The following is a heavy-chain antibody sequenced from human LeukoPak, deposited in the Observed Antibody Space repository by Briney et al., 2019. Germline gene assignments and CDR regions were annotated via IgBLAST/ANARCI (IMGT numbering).Heavy chain of an antibody. CDR2: IIYSGGAT. CDR3: AKDGLYYDGSEHVYYFDS. J-gene: IGHJ4*02. D-gene: IGHD3-22*01. Sequence: GGSLRLSCAASGFTFSRSAMTWVRQGPGTGLEFVASIIYSGGATYYADSLKGRFTISRDNSKNTLYLQMNSLRAEDTALYYCAKDGLYYDGSEHVYYFDSWGQGTLVTVSS. V-gene: IGHV3-23*01. CDR1: GFTFSRSA.